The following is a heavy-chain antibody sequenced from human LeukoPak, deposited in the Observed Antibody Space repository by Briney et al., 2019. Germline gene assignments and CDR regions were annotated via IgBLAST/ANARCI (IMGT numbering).Heavy chain of an antibody. J-gene: IGHJ6*02. CDR1: GGTFSSYA. CDR3: ARDIITMVRGARPSTDMDV. Sequence: SVKVSCKASGGTFSSYAISWVRQAPGQGLEWMGGSIPIFGTANYAQKFQGRVTITADESTSTAYMELSSLRSEDTAVYYCARDIITMVRGARPSTDMDVWGQGTTVTVSS. CDR2: SIPIFGTA. D-gene: IGHD3-10*01. V-gene: IGHV1-69*01.